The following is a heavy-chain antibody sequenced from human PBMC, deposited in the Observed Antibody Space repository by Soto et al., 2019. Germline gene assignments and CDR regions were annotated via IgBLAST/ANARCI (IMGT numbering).Heavy chain of an antibody. D-gene: IGHD3-9*01. CDR1: GYKFTNYY. Sequence: QVVLVQSGAEVKKPGDSVKVSCKSSGYKFTNYYIHWVRQAPGQGPEWMGWVNPKRGAAIYSQKFQGWVTMTRDMATTTAYLEVNSLKPDDTAVYFCARDPGLPGQYLYFDLWGRGTLVTVSS. J-gene: IGHJ2*01. CDR3: ARDPGLPGQYLYFDL. V-gene: IGHV1-2*04. CDR2: VNPKRGAA.